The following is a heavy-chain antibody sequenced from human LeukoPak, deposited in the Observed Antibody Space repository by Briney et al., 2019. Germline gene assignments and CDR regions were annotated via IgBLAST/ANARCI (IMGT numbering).Heavy chain of an antibody. CDR1: GYIFSNFA. CDR2: INPNSGGT. V-gene: IGHV1-2*02. CDR3: ARFEVEIGEDY. D-gene: IGHD3-10*01. J-gene: IGHJ4*02. Sequence: ASVKVSCKASGYIFSNFAMTWVRQAPGQGLEWMGWINPNSGGTNYAQKFQGRVTMTRDTSISTAYMELSRLRSDDTAVYYCARFEVEIGEDYWGQETLVTVSS.